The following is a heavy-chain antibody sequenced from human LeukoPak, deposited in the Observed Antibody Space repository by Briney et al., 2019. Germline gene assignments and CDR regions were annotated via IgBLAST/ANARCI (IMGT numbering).Heavy chain of an antibody. D-gene: IGHD1/OR15-1a*01. CDR2: IHPDGSQI. CDR1: GFTFSNSW. CDR3: ANGNSFDS. V-gene: IGHV3-7*03. J-gene: IGHJ4*02. Sequence: QSGGSLRLSCRASGFTFSNSWMSWVRQAPGKRLECVGNIHPDGSQIFCGASVTGRFTISRDNSDNSLFLQMNSLRAEDTAVYYCANGNSFDSWGQGTLVTVSS.